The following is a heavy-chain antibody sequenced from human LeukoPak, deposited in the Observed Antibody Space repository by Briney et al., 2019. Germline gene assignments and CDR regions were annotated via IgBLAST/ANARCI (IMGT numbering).Heavy chain of an antibody. D-gene: IGHD3-10*01. Sequence: ASVKVSCKASGYTFTSYAMNWVRQAPGQGLEWMGWINTNTGDPTYAQGFTGRFVFSLDTSVSTAYLQISSLKAEDTAVYYCARGIGTVLLWFGESHDAFDIWGQGTMVTISS. J-gene: IGHJ3*02. CDR2: INTNTGDP. V-gene: IGHV7-4-1*02. CDR3: ARGIGTVLLWFGESHDAFDI. CDR1: GYTFTSYA.